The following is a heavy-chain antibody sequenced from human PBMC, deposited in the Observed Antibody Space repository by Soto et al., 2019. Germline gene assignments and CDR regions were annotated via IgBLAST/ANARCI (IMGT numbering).Heavy chain of an antibody. V-gene: IGHV4-31*03. CDR2: IYYIGST. D-gene: IGHD1-20*01. CDR1: GGSISSGCYY. CDR3: ARHNDKWFDP. J-gene: IGHJ5*02. Sequence: PSETLSLTGTVCGGSISSGCYYWSWIRQHPGKGLEWIGYIYYIGSTYYNPSLKSRATISVDTSKNQFSLKLSSVTAADTAVYYSARHNDKWFDPSGQGTLVTFSS.